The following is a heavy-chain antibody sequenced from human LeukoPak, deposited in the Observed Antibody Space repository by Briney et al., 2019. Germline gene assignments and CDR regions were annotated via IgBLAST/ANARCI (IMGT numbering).Heavy chain of an antibody. D-gene: IGHD3-22*01. Sequence: GGSLRLSCAASGFTFSSYSMSWVRQAPGKGLEWVSAISGSGGSTYYADSVKGRFTISRDNSKNTLYLQMNSLRAEDTAVYYCAKDSRYYYDSSGYYYVEYYFDYWGQGTLVTVSS. CDR1: GFTFSSYS. V-gene: IGHV3-23*01. CDR3: AKDSRYYYDSSGYYYVEYYFDY. CDR2: ISGSGGST. J-gene: IGHJ4*02.